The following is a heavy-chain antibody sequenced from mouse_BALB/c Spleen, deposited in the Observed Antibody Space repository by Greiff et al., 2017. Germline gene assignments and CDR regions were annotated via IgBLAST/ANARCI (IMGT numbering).Heavy chain of an antibody. Sequence: VQLQQSGPQLVRPGASVKISCKASGYSFTSYWMHWVKQRPGQGLEWIGMIDPSDSETRLNQKFKDKATLTVDKSSSTAYMELSSLTSEDSAVYYCARRDPGYGSSDYWGQGTTLTVSS. D-gene: IGHD2-10*02. J-gene: IGHJ2*01. CDR1: GYSFTSYW. CDR3: ARRDPGYGSSDY. V-gene: IGHV1S126*01. CDR2: IDPSDSET.